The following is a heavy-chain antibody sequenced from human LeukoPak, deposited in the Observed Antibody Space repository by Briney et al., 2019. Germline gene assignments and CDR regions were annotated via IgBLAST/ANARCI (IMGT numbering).Heavy chain of an antibody. CDR2: IWYDGSNK. D-gene: IGHD6-13*01. CDR3: ARVGSSSFAFDI. Sequence: GGSLRLSCAASGFTFSSYGMHWVRQAPGKGLEWVAVIWYDGSNKYYADSVKGRFTISRDNSKNTLYLQMNSLRAEDTAVYYCARVGSSSFAFDIWGQGTMVTVSS. J-gene: IGHJ3*02. V-gene: IGHV3-33*01. CDR1: GFTFSSYG.